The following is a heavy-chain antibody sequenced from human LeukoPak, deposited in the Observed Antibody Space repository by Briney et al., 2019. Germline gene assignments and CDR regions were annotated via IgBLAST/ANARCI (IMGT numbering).Heavy chain of an antibody. V-gene: IGHV1-58*02. CDR1: GFTFSHSA. CDR2: ILVGSGKT. Sequence: EASVNLSCKASGFTFSHSAMQWVRQARGQRLEWIGCILVGSGKTNYAHTFKERVTITRDMSKSPAYLELSSLGPEDTAVYFCAADSGSSGYRLFDHCGQGTLVTVSS. J-gene: IGHJ4*02. CDR3: AADSGSSGYRLFDH. D-gene: IGHD3-22*01.